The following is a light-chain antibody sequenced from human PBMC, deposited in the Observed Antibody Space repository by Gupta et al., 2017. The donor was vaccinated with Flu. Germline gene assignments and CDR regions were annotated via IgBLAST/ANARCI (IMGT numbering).Light chain of an antibody. Sequence: SYELTQPPSVSVSPGQTARITCPGDALPKKYVYWYQQKSGQAPGLVIYEDTKRPSGIPARFSGSSSGTMASLTISEAQVEDEADFYCFSTDSSGNHRVFGGGTKLTVL. CDR2: EDT. CDR3: FSTDSSGNHRV. V-gene: IGLV3-10*01. J-gene: IGLJ3*02. CDR1: ALPKKY.